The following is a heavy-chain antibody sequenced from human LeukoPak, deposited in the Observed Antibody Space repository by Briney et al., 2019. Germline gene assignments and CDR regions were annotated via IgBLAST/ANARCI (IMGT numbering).Heavy chain of an antibody. CDR3: VRVGTSFDI. D-gene: IGHD7-27*01. V-gene: IGHV3-53*01. Sequence: GGSLRLSCAASGFTVRSNYMSWVRQAPGKGLEWVSIIYGGGSVFYADSVKGQFTISRDNSKNTLYLQMNSLRVEDTAVYYCVRVGTSFDIWGQGTMVTVSS. J-gene: IGHJ3*02. CDR2: IYGGGSV. CDR1: GFTVRSNY.